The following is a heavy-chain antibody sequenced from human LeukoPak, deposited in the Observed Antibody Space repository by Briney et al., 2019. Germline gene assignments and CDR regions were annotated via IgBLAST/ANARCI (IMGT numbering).Heavy chain of an antibody. Sequence: GGSLRLSCAASGFTFSDYYMSWIRQAPGKGLEWVSYISSSGSTIYYADSVKGRFTISRDNAKNSLYLQMNSLRAEDTAVYYCARVLSLVVTDRDAFDIWGQGTMVTVSS. CDR2: ISSSGSTI. CDR1: GFTFSDYY. V-gene: IGHV3-11*04. D-gene: IGHD3-22*01. CDR3: ARVLSLVVTDRDAFDI. J-gene: IGHJ3*02.